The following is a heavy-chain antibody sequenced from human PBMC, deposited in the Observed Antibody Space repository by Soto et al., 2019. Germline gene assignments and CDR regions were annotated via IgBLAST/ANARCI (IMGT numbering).Heavy chain of an antibody. J-gene: IGHJ3*02. CDR2: LSGNGGAT. D-gene: IGHD1-1*01. V-gene: IGHV3-23*01. Sequence: GGSLRLSCTVSGFTVSTYAMTWVRQAPGKGLKWVSTLSGNGGATYYADSVKGRFTISRDNPKNTLYLQMNSLRAEDTAIYYCARDVGFAGDAFDIGGQGTVVTVSS. CDR1: GFTVSTYA. CDR3: ARDVGFAGDAFDI.